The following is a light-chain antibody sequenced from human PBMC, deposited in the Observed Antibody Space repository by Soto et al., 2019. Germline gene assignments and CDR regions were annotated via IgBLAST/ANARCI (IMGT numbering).Light chain of an antibody. CDR3: QQYNNWPTAYT. CDR1: QRISNK. V-gene: IGKV3D-15*01. CDR2: ESN. Sequence: EIVLTQSPATLSVSPGERATLSCRASQRISNKLAWYQQKPGQAPRLLIYESNTQATGIPTRFSGSGSGTDFTLTISSLQSEDFVVYYCQQYNNWPTAYTFGQGTKLDFK. J-gene: IGKJ2*01.